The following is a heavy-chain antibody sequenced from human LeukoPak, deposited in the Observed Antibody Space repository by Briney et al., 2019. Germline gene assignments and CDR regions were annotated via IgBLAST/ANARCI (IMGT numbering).Heavy chain of an antibody. J-gene: IGHJ5*02. Sequence: PQASVKVSCKASGYTFTGYYIHWVRQAPGQGLEWMGRINPNSGGTNYAQKFQGRVTMTRDTSINTAYMELSRLRSDDTAVYYCARNLGIILVRIWFDPWGQGTLVTVSS. CDR1: GYTFTGYY. CDR2: INPNSGGT. V-gene: IGHV1-2*06. CDR3: ARNLGIILVRIWFDP. D-gene: IGHD3-10*01.